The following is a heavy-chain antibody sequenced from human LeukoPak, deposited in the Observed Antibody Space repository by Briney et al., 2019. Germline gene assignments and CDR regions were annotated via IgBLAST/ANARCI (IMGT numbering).Heavy chain of an antibody. Sequence: PGGSLRLSCAASGFTFSSYSMNWVRQAPGKGLEWVSSISSSSSYIYYADSVKGRFTISRDNAKNSLYLQMNSLRAEDTALYYCAKEGRSFGELQGWFDPWGQGTLVTVSS. CDR3: AKEGRSFGELQGWFDP. CDR1: GFTFSSYS. V-gene: IGHV3-21*04. J-gene: IGHJ5*02. D-gene: IGHD3-10*01. CDR2: ISSSSSYI.